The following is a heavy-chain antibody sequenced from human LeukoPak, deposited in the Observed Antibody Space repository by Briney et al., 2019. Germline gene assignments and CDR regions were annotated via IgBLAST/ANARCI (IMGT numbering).Heavy chain of an antibody. CDR3: ARGAVAGLDY. CDR1: GGSFSGYY. CDR2: INHSGST. J-gene: IGHJ4*02. Sequence: SETLSLTCAVYGGSFSGYYWSWIRQPPGKGLEWIGEINHSGSTNYNPSLKSRVTISVDTSKNQFSLKLSSMTAADTAVYYCARGAVAGLDYWGQGTLVTVSS. D-gene: IGHD6-19*01. V-gene: IGHV4-34*01.